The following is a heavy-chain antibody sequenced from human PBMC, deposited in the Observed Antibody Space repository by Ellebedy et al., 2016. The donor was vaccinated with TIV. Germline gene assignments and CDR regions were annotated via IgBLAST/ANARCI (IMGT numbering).Heavy chain of an antibody. CDR3: ATLVRGGFGFFDY. CDR1: GFNFAAYA. J-gene: IGHJ4*02. Sequence: GESLKISXVTSGFNFAAYALAWVRQAPGKRLEWVGRIKSKSDGGTTDFPAPVKGRFTISRDDSQNTLYLQMNSLRTEDTAVYFCATLVRGGFGFFDYWGQGALVTVSS. V-gene: IGHV3-15*01. D-gene: IGHD3-10*02. CDR2: IKSKSDGGTT.